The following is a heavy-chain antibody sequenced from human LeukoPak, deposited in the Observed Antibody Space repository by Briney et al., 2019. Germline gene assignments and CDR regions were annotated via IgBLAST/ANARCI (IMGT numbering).Heavy chain of an antibody. J-gene: IGHJ4*02. CDR3: ARLKRSTARYGYDY. CDR2: INHSGST. CDR1: SGSISSSSYY. V-gene: IGHV4-39*07. D-gene: IGHD5/OR15-5a*01. Sequence: PSETLSLTCTVSSGSISSSSYYWGWIRQPPGKGLEWIGEINHSGSTNYNPSLKSRVTISVDTSKNQFSLKLSSVTAADTAVYYCARLKRSTARYGYDYWGQGTLVTVSS.